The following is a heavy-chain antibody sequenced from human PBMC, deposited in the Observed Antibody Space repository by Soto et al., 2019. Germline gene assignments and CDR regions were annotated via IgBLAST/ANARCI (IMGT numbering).Heavy chain of an antibody. CDR1: GGSISSGGYY. CDR2: IYYSGST. CDR3: ARGYPYGVVITTFFDY. J-gene: IGHJ4*02. Sequence: LSLTCTVSGGSISSGGYYWSWILQHPGKGLEWIGYIYYSGSTYYNPSLKSRVTTSVDTSKNQFSLKLSSVTAADTAVYYCARGYPYGVVITTFFDYWGQGTLVTSPQ. D-gene: IGHD3-22*01. V-gene: IGHV4-31*03.